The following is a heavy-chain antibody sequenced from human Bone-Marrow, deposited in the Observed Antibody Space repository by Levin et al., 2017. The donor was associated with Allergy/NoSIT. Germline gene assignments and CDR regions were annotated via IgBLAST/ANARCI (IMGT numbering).Heavy chain of an antibody. CDR2: IDWDDDK. CDR3: ARIDTVMAFDY. CDR1: GFSISTSGMR. J-gene: IGHJ4*01. D-gene: IGHD5-18*01. Sequence: ESGPTLVKPTQTLTLTCSFSGFSISTSGMRVNWIRQPPGKALEWLARIDWDDDKFYSTSLKTRLTISKDTSKNQVVLTMTNMDPVDTATYYCARIDTVMAFDYWGQGTLVTVSS. V-gene: IGHV2-70*04.